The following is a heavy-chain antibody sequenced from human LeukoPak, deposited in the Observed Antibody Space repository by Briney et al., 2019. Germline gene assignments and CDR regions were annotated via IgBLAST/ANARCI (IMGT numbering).Heavy chain of an antibody. CDR3: ARKSSQGNAGYFQH. Sequence: GGSLRLSCAASGFTVSSNYMSWVRQAPGKGLEWVSTLYSGGNRYYADSVRGRFTISRDDSRNTLFLQMNNLRVEDTAVYYCARKSSQGNAGYFQHWGQGTLVTVSS. CDR2: LYSGGNR. V-gene: IGHV3-53*01. CDR1: GFTVSSNY. J-gene: IGHJ1*01.